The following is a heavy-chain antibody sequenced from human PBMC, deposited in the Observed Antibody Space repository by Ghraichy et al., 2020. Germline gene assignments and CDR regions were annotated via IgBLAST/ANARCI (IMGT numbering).Heavy chain of an antibody. J-gene: IGHJ3*02. CDR1: VGSFSGYY. Sequence: SETLSLTCAASVGSFSGYYLSWIRQPPGKGLEWIGEINPTGSTNNGPSLKSRLTMLVDKSKNQFSLKLKSVTAADTAVYYCARRRELWSAAEGDAFEMWGQGTMVTVSS. CDR3: ARRRELWSAAEGDAFEM. D-gene: IGHD5-18*01. CDR2: INPTGST. V-gene: IGHV4-34*01.